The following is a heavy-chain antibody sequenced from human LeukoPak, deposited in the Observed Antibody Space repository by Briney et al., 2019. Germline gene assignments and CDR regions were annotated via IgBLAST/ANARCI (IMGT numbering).Heavy chain of an antibody. CDR2: ISAYNSNT. CDR3: ARDGVSDSYGPTFFDY. V-gene: IGHV1-18*01. J-gene: IGHJ4*02. Sequence: GASVKVSCKASRYTFTSYGISWVRQAPGQGLEWMGWISAYNSNTNYAQKLQGRVTMTTDTSTSTAYMELRSLRSDDTAVYYCARDGVSDSYGPTFFDYWGQGILVTVSS. CDR1: RYTFTSYG. D-gene: IGHD5-18*01.